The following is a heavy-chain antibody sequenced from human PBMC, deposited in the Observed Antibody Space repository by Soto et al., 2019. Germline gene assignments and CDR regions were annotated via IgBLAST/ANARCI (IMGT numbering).Heavy chain of an antibody. CDR2: IWYDGSNK. Sequence: QVQLVESGGGVVQPGRSLRLSCAASGFTFSSYGMHWVRQAPGKGLEWVAVIWYDGSNKYYADSVKGRFTISRDNSKNTLYLQMNSLGAEDTAVYYCARDRSSGTLKNYYGMDVWGQGTTVTVSS. CDR3: ARDRSSGTLKNYYGMDV. D-gene: IGHD6-19*01. J-gene: IGHJ6*02. V-gene: IGHV3-33*01. CDR1: GFTFSSYG.